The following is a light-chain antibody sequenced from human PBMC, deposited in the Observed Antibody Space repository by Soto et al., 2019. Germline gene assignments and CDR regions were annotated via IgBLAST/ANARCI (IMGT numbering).Light chain of an antibody. CDR3: QQYNSYPLT. V-gene: IGKV1-5*01. CDR2: DAS. Sequence: DIPMTQSPSTLSASVGDRVTITCRASQSISSWLAWYQQKPGKAPNLLIHDASSLESGVPSRFSGGGSGTEFTLTISSLQPDDFATYYCQQYNSYPLTFGGGTKVEIK. CDR1: QSISSW. J-gene: IGKJ4*01.